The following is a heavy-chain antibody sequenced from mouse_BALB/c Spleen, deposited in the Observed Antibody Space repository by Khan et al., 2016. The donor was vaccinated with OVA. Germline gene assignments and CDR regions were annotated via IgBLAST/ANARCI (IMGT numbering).Heavy chain of an antibody. J-gene: IGHJ3*01. D-gene: IGHD1-1*02. Sequence: QVQLQQPGAELVRPGVSVKISCKGSGYTFTDYAMHWVKQRHAKSLEWIGVISTYYGDADYNQKFQGKASMTVDNSSSTVYMELARLTSEDSANYYCVRGGKFAYWGQGTLVTVSA. CDR2: ISTYYGDA. CDR1: GYTFTDYA. V-gene: IGHV1S137*01. CDR3: VRGGKFAY.